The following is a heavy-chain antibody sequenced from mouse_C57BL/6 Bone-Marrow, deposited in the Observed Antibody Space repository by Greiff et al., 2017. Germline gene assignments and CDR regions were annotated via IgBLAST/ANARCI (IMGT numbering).Heavy chain of an antibody. CDR2: ISSGGSYT. V-gene: IGHV5-6*01. CDR1: GFTFSSYG. CDR3: ASPYYYGSSYYAMDY. Sequence: EVQGVESGGDLVKPGGSLKLSCAASGFTFSSYGMSWVRQTPDKRLEWVATISSGGSYTYYPDSVKGRFTISRDNAKNTLYLQMSRLKSEDTAMYYCASPYYYGSSYYAMDYWGQGTSVTVSS. J-gene: IGHJ4*01. D-gene: IGHD1-1*01.